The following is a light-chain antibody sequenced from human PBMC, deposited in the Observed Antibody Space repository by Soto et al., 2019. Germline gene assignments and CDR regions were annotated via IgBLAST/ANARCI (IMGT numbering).Light chain of an antibody. V-gene: IGKV1-27*01. J-gene: IGKJ1*01. CDR1: QDSANF. CDR2: AAS. CDR3: QKYNSPPRT. Sequence: DIQMTQSPSSLYASVGDRVSITCRASQDSANFLAGYQQKPGKVPTLLIYAASLLQSGVPSRFSGRASGTDFTLTISSLQTEYDATYYCQKYNSPPRTFGQGTKVEI.